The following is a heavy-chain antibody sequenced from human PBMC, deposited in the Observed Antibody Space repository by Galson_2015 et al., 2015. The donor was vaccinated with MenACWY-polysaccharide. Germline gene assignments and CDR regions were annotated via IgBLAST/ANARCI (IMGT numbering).Heavy chain of an antibody. V-gene: IGHV1-69*04. J-gene: IGHJ4*02. CDR3: ARASCSGNRCFFGD. D-gene: IGHD2-15*01. CDR2: IIPIFGT. CDR1: GGDLSSSG. Sequence: SVKVSCKASGGDLSSSGISWVRQAPGQGLEWMGRIIPIFGTHYAQRFQGRITVSADTSTSTVHMELGSLRSDDTAVYYCARASCSGNRCFFGDWGQGTLVTVSS.